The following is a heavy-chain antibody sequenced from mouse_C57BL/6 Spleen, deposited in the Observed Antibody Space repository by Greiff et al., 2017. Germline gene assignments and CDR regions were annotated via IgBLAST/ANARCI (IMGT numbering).Heavy chain of an antibody. Sequence: QVTLKESGAELVKPGASVKMSCKASGYTFTTYPIEWMKQNHGKSLEWIGNFHPYNDDTKYNEKFKGKATLTVEKSSSTVYLELSRLTSDDSAVYYCARHYYDYDGGYFDVWGTGTTVTVSS. CDR1: GYTFTTYP. CDR3: ARHYYDYDGGYFDV. V-gene: IGHV1-47*01. CDR2: FHPYNDDT. D-gene: IGHD2-4*01. J-gene: IGHJ1*03.